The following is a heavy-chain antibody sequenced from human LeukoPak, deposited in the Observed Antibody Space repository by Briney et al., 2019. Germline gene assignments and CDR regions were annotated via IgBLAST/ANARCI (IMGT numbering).Heavy chain of an antibody. J-gene: IGHJ3*02. V-gene: IGHV3-30-3*01. CDR1: GFTFSSYA. CDR2: ISYDGSNK. D-gene: IGHD7-27*01. Sequence: PGGSLRLSCAASGFTFSSYAMHWVRQAPGKGLEWVAVISYDGSNKYYADSVKGQFTISRDNSKNTLYLQMNSLRAEDTAVYYCAQNKYGWGSFAFDIWGQGTMVTVSS. CDR3: AQNKYGWGSFAFDI.